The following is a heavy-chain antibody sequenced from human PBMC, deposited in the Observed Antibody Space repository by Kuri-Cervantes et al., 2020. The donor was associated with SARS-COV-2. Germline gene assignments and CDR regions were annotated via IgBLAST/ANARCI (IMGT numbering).Heavy chain of an antibody. CDR1: GFTFSSYS. Sequence: GESLKISCAASGFTFSSYSMNWVRQAPGKGLEWVSYISSSSSTIYYADSVKGRFTISRDNAKNSLYLQMNSLRDEDTAVYYCATKTTVTDYWGQGTLVTVSS. CDR2: ISSSSSTI. D-gene: IGHD4-17*01. CDR3: ATKTTVTDY. J-gene: IGHJ4*02. V-gene: IGHV3-48*02.